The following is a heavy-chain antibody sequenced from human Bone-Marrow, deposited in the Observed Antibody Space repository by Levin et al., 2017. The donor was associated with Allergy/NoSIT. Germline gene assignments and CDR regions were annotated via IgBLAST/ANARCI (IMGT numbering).Heavy chain of an antibody. V-gene: IGHV3-23*01. Sequence: GGSLRLSCAASGFTFSSYAMSWVRQAPGKGLEWVSAISGSGGSTYYADSVKGRFTISRDNSKNTLYLQMNSLRAEDTAVYYCAKDEYSSSSGDMFDYWGQGTLVTVSS. J-gene: IGHJ4*02. D-gene: IGHD6-6*01. CDR1: GFTFSSYA. CDR3: AKDEYSSSSGDMFDY. CDR2: ISGSGGST.